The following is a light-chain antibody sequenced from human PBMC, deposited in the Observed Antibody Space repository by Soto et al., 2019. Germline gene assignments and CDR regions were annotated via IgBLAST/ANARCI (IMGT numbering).Light chain of an antibody. V-gene: IGKV3-15*01. CDR1: QSVSSN. Sequence: EIVLTQSPATLSLSPGERATLSCRASQSVSSNLAWYQHKPCQAPRLLTYGASTRATGIPARFSGSGSGTEFTLTISSLQPDDFATYYCQHYNSYSEAFGQGTKVDIK. CDR2: GAS. J-gene: IGKJ1*01. CDR3: QHYNSYSEA.